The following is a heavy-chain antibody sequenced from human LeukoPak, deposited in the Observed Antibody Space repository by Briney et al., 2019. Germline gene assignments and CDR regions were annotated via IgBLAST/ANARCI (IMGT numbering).Heavy chain of an antibody. V-gene: IGHV3-23*01. D-gene: IGHD6-19*01. Sequence: RGSLRLSCAASGFTFITYSMTWVRQAPGRGLEWVSAITGSGAFTDYADSVKGRFTISRDNPKNTLYLQMNSLRAEDTAVYYCAKRSAESSGYFDYWGQGTLVTVSS. CDR3: AKRSAESSGYFDY. J-gene: IGHJ4*02. CDR1: GFTFITYS. CDR2: ITGSGAFT.